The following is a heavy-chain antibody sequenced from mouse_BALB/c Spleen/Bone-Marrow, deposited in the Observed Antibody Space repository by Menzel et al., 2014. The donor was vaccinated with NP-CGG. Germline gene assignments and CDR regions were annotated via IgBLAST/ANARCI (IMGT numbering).Heavy chain of an antibody. D-gene: IGHD2-4*01. Sequence: DVKLVESGGGLVQPGGSRKLSCAASGFTFSSFGMHWVRQAPEKGLEWVAYISNGSSPIYYADTVKGRFTISRDNPKNTLFLQMTGLRSEDTAMYYCARKGAMITHYYAMDYWGQGTSVTVSS. V-gene: IGHV5-17*02. J-gene: IGHJ4*01. CDR1: GFTFSSFG. CDR2: ISNGSSPI. CDR3: ARKGAMITHYYAMDY.